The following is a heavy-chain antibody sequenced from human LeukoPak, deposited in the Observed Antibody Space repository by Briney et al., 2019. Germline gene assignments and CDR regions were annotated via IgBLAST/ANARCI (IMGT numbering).Heavy chain of an antibody. CDR2: VYYSGST. V-gene: IGHV4-39*07. J-gene: IGHJ5*02. D-gene: IGHD3-9*01. CDR1: GGSISSTNYY. CDR3: AREAGYDILTGYYGPNWFDP. Sequence: SETLSLTCSVSGGSISSTNYYWAWIRQPPGKGLEWIESVYYSGSTYYNPSLKGRVIISVDTSKNQFSLKLSSVTAADTAVYYCAREAGYDILTGYYGPNWFDPWGQGTLVTVSS.